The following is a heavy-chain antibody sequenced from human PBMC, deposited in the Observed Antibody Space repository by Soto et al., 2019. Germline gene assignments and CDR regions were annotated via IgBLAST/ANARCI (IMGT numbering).Heavy chain of an antibody. CDR1: GGSISSSSYY. CDR2: IYHSGST. V-gene: IGHV4-39*07. D-gene: IGHD4-4*01. CDR3: ARGMTTVTTLDY. J-gene: IGHJ4*02. Sequence: ASETLSLTCTVSGGSISSSSYYWGWIRQPPGKGLEWIGSIYHSGSTYYNPSLKSRITISIDRSKNQLSLKLSSATAADTAVYYCARGMTTVTTLDYWGQGTLVTVSS.